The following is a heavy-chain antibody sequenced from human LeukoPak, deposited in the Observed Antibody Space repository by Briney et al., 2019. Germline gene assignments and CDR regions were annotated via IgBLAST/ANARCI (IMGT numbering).Heavy chain of an antibody. D-gene: IGHD5-12*01. CDR1: GGSISSYY. J-gene: IGHJ5*02. CDR2: IYYSGST. CDR3: ARERVATITGWFDP. V-gene: IGHV4-59*01. Sequence: SETLSLTCTVSGGSISSYYWSWIRQPPGKGLEWIGYIYYSGSTNYNPSLKSRVTISVDTSKNQFSLKLSSVTAADTAVYYCARERVATITGWFDPWGQGTLVTVSS.